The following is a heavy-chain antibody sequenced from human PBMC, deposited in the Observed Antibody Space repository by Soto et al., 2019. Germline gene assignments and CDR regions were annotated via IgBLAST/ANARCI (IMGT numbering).Heavy chain of an antibody. J-gene: IGHJ6*02. Sequence: PGWSLRLSYAASEVTFSSYAMTWVRQAPGKGLEGVSAIWYNGSNKYYADSVKGRFTISRDNSKNTLYLQMNSLRAEDTAVYYCAREGGFYYGSGSSLNYYYYYGMDVWGQGTTVTVSS. CDR1: EVTFSSYA. D-gene: IGHD3-10*01. CDR3: AREGGFYYGSGSSLNYYYYYGMDV. V-gene: IGHV3-33*08. CDR2: IWYNGSNK.